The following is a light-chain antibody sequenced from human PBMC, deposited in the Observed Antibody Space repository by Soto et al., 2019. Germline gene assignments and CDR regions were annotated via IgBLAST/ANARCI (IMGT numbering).Light chain of an antibody. Sequence: DIQLTQSPSFLSAFVGDTVTITCRASQAMSTYLAWYQQKPGKVPKLLIRSASTLQSGVPPRFSCGGSGTECTLTISTLHTADSRIEYGAQLNGYHLAFGVGTNVEIK. CDR2: SAS. CDR3: AQLNGYHLA. CDR1: QAMSTY. J-gene: IGKJ4*01. V-gene: IGKV1-9*01.